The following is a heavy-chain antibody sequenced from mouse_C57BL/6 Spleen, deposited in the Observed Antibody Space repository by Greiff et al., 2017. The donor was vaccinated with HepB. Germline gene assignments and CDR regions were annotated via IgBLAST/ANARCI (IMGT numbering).Heavy chain of an antibody. V-gene: IGHV2-2*01. CDR3: ARPLYYYGSSPFAY. D-gene: IGHD1-1*01. Sequence: VQLVESGPGLVQPSQSLSITCTVSGFSLTSYGVHWVRQSPGKGLEWLGVIWSGGSTDYNAAFISRLSISKDNSKSQVFFKMNSLQADDTAIYYCARPLYYYGSSPFAYWGQGTLVTVSA. CDR1: GFSLTSYG. J-gene: IGHJ3*01. CDR2: IWSGGST.